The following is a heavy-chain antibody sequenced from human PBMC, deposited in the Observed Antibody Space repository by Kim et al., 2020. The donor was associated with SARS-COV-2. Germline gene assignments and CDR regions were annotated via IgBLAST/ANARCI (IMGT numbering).Heavy chain of an antibody. D-gene: IGHD6-13*01. Sequence: YAQKFQGRVTITADESTSTAYMELSSLISEDTAVYYCARGHSIAAAYFDYWGQGTLVTVSS. CDR3: ARGHSIAAAYFDY. V-gene: IGHV1-69*01. J-gene: IGHJ4*02.